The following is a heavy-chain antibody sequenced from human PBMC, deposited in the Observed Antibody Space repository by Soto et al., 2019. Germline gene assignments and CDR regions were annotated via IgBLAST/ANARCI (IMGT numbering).Heavy chain of an antibody. J-gene: IGHJ4*02. Sequence: PGGSLRLSCAASGFTFSSYSMNWVRQAPGKGLEWVSYISSSSTIYYADSVKGRFTISRDNAKNSLYLQMNSLRAEDTAVYYCARDPEEYSSSPDPFDYWGQGTLVTVSS. V-gene: IGHV3-48*01. D-gene: IGHD6-6*01. CDR1: GFTFSSYS. CDR2: ISSSSTI. CDR3: ARDPEEYSSSPDPFDY.